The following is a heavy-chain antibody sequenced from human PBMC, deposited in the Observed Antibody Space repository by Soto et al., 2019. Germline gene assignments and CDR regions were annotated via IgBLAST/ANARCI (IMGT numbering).Heavy chain of an antibody. V-gene: IGHV3-74*01. J-gene: IGHJ5*02. D-gene: IGHD2-2*01. Sequence: HPGGSLRLSCAASGFTFSSYWMHWVRQAPGKGLVWVSRINGDGSSTSYADSVKGRFTISRDNAKNTLYLQMNSLRAEDTAVYYCAREDIVVVPAATGFYNWFDPWGQGTLVTVS. CDR3: AREDIVVVPAATGFYNWFDP. CDR1: GFTFSSYW. CDR2: INGDGSST.